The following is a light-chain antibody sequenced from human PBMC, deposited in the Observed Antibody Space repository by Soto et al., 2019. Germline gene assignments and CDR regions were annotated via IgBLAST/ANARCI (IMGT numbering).Light chain of an antibody. V-gene: IGKV3-20*01. Sequence: EIVLTQSPATLSLFPGERATLSCRASQSVSSALAWFQQKPGQAPRLLIYDASNRATGIPDRFSGSGSGTDFTLTISRLEPEDFAVYYCQQYGSSPPYTFGQGTKLEIK. CDR2: DAS. CDR3: QQYGSSPPYT. J-gene: IGKJ2*01. CDR1: QSVSSA.